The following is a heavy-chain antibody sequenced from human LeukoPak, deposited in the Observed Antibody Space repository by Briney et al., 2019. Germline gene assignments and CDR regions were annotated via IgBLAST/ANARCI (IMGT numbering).Heavy chain of an antibody. J-gene: IGHJ4*02. CDR3: ARDRSGLWYYDFWSGYYGAFDY. Sequence: SETLSLTCTVSGYSISSGFYWGWIRQPPGKGLECIGSIYHSGSTYYNPSLKSRVTISVDTSKNQFSLNLSSVTAADTAVYYCARDRSGLWYYDFWSGYYGAFDYWGQGTLVTVSS. CDR1: GYSISSGFY. V-gene: IGHV4-38-2*02. D-gene: IGHD3-3*01. CDR2: IYHSGST.